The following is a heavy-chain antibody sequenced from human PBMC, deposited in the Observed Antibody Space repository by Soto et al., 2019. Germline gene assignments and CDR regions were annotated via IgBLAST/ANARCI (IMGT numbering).Heavy chain of an antibody. Sequence: QVQLAQSGAEVKKPGASVTVSCKASGYTFSSYGISWVRQAPGQGLEWVGWISVHNGYTKYATELQGRVTMTKDTATSTSYMELRSLRSDDSAVYYCARLEHNFGPHDYWGQGTLVTVTS. CDR2: ISVHNGYT. J-gene: IGHJ4*02. D-gene: IGHD1-1*01. CDR1: GYTFSSYG. V-gene: IGHV1-18*01. CDR3: ARLEHNFGPHDY.